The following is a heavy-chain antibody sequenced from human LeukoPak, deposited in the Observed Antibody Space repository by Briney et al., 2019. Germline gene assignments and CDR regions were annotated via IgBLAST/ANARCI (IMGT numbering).Heavy chain of an antibody. Sequence: SETLSLTCTVSGGSISSYYWSWIRQPAGKGLEWIGRIYTSGSTNYNPSLKSRVTMSVDTSKNQFSLKLSSVTAADTAVYYCARDRRYSYDLYYYYYYMDVWGKGTTVTISS. CDR2: IYTSGST. CDR3: ARDRRYSYDLYYYYYYMDV. D-gene: IGHD5-18*01. CDR1: GGSISSYY. J-gene: IGHJ6*03. V-gene: IGHV4-4*07.